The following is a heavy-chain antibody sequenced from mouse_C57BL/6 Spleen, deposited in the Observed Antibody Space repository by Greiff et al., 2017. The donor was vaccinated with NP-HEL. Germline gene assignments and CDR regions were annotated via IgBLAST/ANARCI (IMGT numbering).Heavy chain of an antibody. D-gene: IGHD1-1*01. V-gene: IGHV14-3*01. CDR3: AREDSYYGMY. Sequence: VKQRPEQGLEWIGRIDPANGNTKYAPKFQGKATITADTSSNTAYLQLSSLTSEDTAIYYCAREDSYYGMYWGQGTSVTVSS. CDR2: IDPANGNT. J-gene: IGHJ4*01.